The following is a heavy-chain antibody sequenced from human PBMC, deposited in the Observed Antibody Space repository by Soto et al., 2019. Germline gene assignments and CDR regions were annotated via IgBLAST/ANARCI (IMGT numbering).Heavy chain of an antibody. Sequence: PGGSLRLSCAASGFTFSSYAMHWVRQAPGKGLEWVAVISYDGSNKYYADSVKGRFTISRDNSKNTLYLQMNSLRAEDTAVYYCARGTVTLYYYYYGMDVWGQGTTVTV. CDR3: ARGTVTLYYYYYGMDV. J-gene: IGHJ6*02. V-gene: IGHV3-30-3*01. CDR1: GFTFSSYA. CDR2: ISYDGSNK. D-gene: IGHD4-4*01.